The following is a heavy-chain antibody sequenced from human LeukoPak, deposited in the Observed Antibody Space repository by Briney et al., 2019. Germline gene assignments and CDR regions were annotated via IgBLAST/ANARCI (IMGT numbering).Heavy chain of an antibody. V-gene: IGHV3-64D*06. CDR3: VRSGIAAAGTAFRFDY. Sequence: GGSLRLSCSASGFTFSSYAVHWVRQAPGRGLEYVSAISSNGGSTYYADSVKGRFTISRDNSKNTLYLQMSSLRAEDTAVYYCVRSGIAAAGTAFRFDYWGQGTLVTVSS. CDR2: ISSNGGST. J-gene: IGHJ4*02. CDR1: GFTFSSYA. D-gene: IGHD6-13*01.